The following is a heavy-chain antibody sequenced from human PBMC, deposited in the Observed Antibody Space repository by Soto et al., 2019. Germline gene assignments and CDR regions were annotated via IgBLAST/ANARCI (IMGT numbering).Heavy chain of an antibody. D-gene: IGHD3-10*01. CDR2: IYYSGST. Sequence: QVQLQESGPGLVKPSQTLSLTCTVSGGSISSGGYYWSRIRQHPGKGLAWIGNIYYSGSTYYNPSHQRPVTKAVGPSTYQFSPMLSSLTAAPPSLYHCARLGSCHSTAVDIWRQGTMVTVSS. V-gene: IGHV4-31*01. CDR3: ARLGSCHSTAVDI. J-gene: IGHJ3*02. CDR1: GGSISSGGYY.